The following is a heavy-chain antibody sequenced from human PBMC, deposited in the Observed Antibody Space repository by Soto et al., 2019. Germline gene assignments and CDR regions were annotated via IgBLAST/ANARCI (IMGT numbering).Heavy chain of an antibody. Sequence: ASVKVSCKASGGTFSSYAISWVRQAPGQGLEWMGGIIPIFGTANYAQKFQGRVTITADESTSTAYMELSSLRSEDTAVYYCAGESRDYYYDSIPAALYWGQGTLVTVSS. V-gene: IGHV1-69*13. CDR3: AGESRDYYYDSIPAALY. CDR2: IIPIFGTA. J-gene: IGHJ4*02. CDR1: GGTFSSYA. D-gene: IGHD3-22*01.